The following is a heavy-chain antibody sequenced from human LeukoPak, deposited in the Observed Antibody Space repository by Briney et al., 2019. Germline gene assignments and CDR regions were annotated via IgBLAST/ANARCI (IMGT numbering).Heavy chain of an antibody. V-gene: IGHV1-18*01. Sequence: ASVKVSCKASGYTFTSYGISWVRQAPGQGLEWMGWISAYNGNTNYAQKLHGRVTMTTDTSTSTAYMELRSLRSDDTAVYYCARVGSPLSYCSSTSCYSFDYWGQGTLVTVSS. CDR2: ISAYNGNT. CDR3: ARVGSPLSYCSSTSCYSFDY. D-gene: IGHD2-2*02. J-gene: IGHJ4*02. CDR1: GYTFTSYG.